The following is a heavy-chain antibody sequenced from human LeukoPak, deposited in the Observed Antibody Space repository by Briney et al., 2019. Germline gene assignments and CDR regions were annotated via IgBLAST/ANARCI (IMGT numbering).Heavy chain of an antibody. V-gene: IGHV4-59*08. D-gene: IGHD6-6*01. CDR3: ARLSEYSSSSSIDY. Sequence: PSETLSLTCTVSGGSISSYYWSWIRQPPGKGLEWIGYTYYSGSTSYNPSLKSRVTISVDTSKNQFSLKLSPVTAAETAVYYCARLSEYSSSSSIDYRGKGTLVTVSS. CDR1: GGSISSYY. J-gene: IGHJ4*02. CDR2: TYYSGST.